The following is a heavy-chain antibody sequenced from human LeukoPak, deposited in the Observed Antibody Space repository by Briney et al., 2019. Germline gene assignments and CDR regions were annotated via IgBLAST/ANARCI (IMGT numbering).Heavy chain of an antibody. CDR3: HSRFLEWLLDY. D-gene: IGHD3-3*01. Sequence: PSETLSLTCTVSGGSISSSSYYWGWIRQPPGKGLEWIGSIYYSGSTYYNPSLKSRVTISVDTSKNQFSLKLSSVTAADTVIYYCHSRFLEWLLDYWGQRTLVTVSS. J-gene: IGHJ4*02. CDR2: IYYSGST. CDR1: GGSISSSSYY. V-gene: IGHV4-39*01.